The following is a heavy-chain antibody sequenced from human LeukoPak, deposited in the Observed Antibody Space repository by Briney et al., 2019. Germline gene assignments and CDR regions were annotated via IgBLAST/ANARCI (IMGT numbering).Heavy chain of an antibody. CDR1: GFTFSSYA. V-gene: IGHV3-23*01. CDR3: VKGHLVAAAGIAYYYYYMDV. Sequence: GGSLRLSCAASGFTFSSYAMSWVRQAPGKGLEWVSAISGSGGSTYYADSVKGRFTISRDNSKNTLYLQMNSLRAEDTAVYYCVKGHLVAAAGIAYYYYYMDVWGKGTTVTVSS. CDR2: ISGSGGST. D-gene: IGHD6-13*01. J-gene: IGHJ6*03.